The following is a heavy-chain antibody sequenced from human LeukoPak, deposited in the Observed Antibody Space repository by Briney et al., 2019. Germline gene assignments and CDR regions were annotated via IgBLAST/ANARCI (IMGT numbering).Heavy chain of an antibody. V-gene: IGHV3-48*01. CDR2: ISSSSSTI. CDR1: GFTFSSYS. D-gene: IGHD3-22*01. Sequence: GGSLRLSCAAPGFTFSSYSMNWVRQAPGKGLEWVSYISSSSSTIYYADSVKGRFTISRDNAKNSLYLQMNSLRAEDTAVYYCARDTYYYDSSGYYPWNYYMDVWGKGTTVTISS. CDR3: ARDTYYYDSSGYYPWNYYMDV. J-gene: IGHJ6*03.